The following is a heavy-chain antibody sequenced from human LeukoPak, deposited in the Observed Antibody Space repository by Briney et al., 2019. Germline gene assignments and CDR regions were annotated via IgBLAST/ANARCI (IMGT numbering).Heavy chain of an antibody. CDR1: GFTFSSYA. V-gene: IGHV3-23*01. J-gene: IGHJ4*02. CDR2: ISGSGGST. D-gene: IGHD3-10*01. CDR3: AKVRSGGLADYGSGGYYSMDY. Sequence: GGSLRLSCAASGFTFSSYAMSWVRQAPGKGLEWVSAISGSGGSTYYADSVKGRFTISRDNSKNTLYLQMNSLRAEDTAVYYCAKVRSGGLADYGSGGYYSMDYWGQGTLVTVSS.